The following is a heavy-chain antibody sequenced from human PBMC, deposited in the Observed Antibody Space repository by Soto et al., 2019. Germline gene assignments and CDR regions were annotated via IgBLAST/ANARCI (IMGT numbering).Heavy chain of an antibody. CDR2: IRSKANSYAT. Sequence: EVPLVESGGGLVQPGGSLKLSCAASGFTFSGSAMHWVRQASGKGLEWVGRIRSKANSYATAYAASVKGRFTISRDDSKNTAYLQMNSLKTEDTAVYYCTAYGSGSPLVNWGQGTLVTVSS. CDR1: GFTFSGSA. CDR3: TAYGSGSPLVN. D-gene: IGHD3-10*01. V-gene: IGHV3-73*02. J-gene: IGHJ4*02.